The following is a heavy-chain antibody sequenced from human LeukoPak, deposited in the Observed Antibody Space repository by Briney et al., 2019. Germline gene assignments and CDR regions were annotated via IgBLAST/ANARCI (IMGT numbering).Heavy chain of an antibody. D-gene: IGHD3-22*01. J-gene: IGHJ4*02. CDR3: ARDSGYYDSSGYYPYAY. Sequence: ASVKVSCKASGYSFTDYAMHWVRQAPGQRLEWMGWINAANGSTKYSQKFQGRVTITRDTSASRAYMELSSLRSEDTAVYYCARDSGYYDSSGYYPYAYWGQGTLVTVSS. V-gene: IGHV1-3*01. CDR1: GYSFTDYA. CDR2: INAANGST.